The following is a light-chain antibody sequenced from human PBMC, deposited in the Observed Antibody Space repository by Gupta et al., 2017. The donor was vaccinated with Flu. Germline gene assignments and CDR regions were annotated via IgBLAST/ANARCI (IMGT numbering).Light chain of an antibody. CDR3: QTWGTGIQV. V-gene: IGLV4-69*01. CDR2: LNSDGSH. Sequence: QLVLTQSPSASASLGASVKLTCTLSSGHNNYAIAWHQQQPQKGPRYLMKLNSDGSHNKGDGIPDRFSGSSSGAERYLTISSLQSEDEADYCCQTWGTGIQVFGGGTKLTVL. J-gene: IGLJ3*02. CDR1: SGHNNYA.